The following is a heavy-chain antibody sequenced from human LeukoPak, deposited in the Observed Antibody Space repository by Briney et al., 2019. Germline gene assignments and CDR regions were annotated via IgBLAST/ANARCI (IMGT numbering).Heavy chain of an antibody. J-gene: IGHJ5*02. D-gene: IGHD4-17*01. CDR2: IYPSGGT. CDR3: ARDQAATVTYNWFDP. CDR1: GASISTYY. Sequence: SETLSLTCTVSGASISTYYWTWIRQPPGKGLEWIGRIYPSGGTNYNLSLKSRVTMPVDTSKNQFSLKLNYMTAADTAVYYCARDQAATVTYNWFDPWGQGTLVTVSS. V-gene: IGHV4-4*07.